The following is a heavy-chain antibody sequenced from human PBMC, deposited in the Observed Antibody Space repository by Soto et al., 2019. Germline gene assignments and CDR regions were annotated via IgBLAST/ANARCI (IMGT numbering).Heavy chain of an antibody. D-gene: IGHD3-22*01. J-gene: IGHJ4*02. CDR1: GYTFSSYA. Sequence: ASVPVSCMASGYTFSSYAMHWVRQAPGQRLEWMGWINAGNGNTKYSQEFQGRVTITMDTSASTAYMELSSLRSEDTAVYYYARDNLVYYYDSSGFDYWGQGTLVTVSS. CDR3: ARDNLVYYYDSSGFDY. V-gene: IGHV1-3*01. CDR2: INAGNGNT.